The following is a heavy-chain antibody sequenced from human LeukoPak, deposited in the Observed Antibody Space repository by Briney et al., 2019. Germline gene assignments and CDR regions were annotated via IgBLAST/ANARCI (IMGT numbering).Heavy chain of an antibody. CDR1: GGSISSYY. D-gene: IGHD3-22*01. CDR2: IYYSGST. CDR3: ARRGVSGYYRW. J-gene: IGHJ4*02. V-gene: IGHV4-59*01. Sequence: SETLSLTCTVSGGSISSYYWSWIRQPPGEGLEWIGYIYYSGSTNYNPSLKSRVTISVDTSKNQFSLKLSSVTAADTAVYYCARRGVSGYYRWWGQGTLVTVSS.